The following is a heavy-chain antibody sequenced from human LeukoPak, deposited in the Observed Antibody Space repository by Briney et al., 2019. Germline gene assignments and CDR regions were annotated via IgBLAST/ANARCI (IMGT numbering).Heavy chain of an antibody. CDR3: GRESRAAATYDP. CDR2: INPNSGST. Sequence: ASVKVSCKASGYTFIGYYMHWERQAPGQGLEWMGWINPNSGSTNYAQKFQGRVTMTRDTSISTAYMELSRLRSDDTAVYYCGRESRAAATYDPWGQGTLVTVSS. J-gene: IGHJ5*02. CDR1: GYTFIGYY. D-gene: IGHD6-13*01. V-gene: IGHV1-2*02.